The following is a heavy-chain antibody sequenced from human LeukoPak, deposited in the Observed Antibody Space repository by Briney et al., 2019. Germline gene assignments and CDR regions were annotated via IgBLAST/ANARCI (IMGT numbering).Heavy chain of an antibody. D-gene: IGHD1-26*01. V-gene: IGHV3-23*01. CDR2: ISGRGDRT. CDR3: ARGGGSPYYYYGMDV. Sequence: GGSLRLSCAASGFSFCSYAMNWVRQAPGEGLEWVSAISGRGDRTYYADSVKGRFTISRDNSKNTLYLHMNSLRAEDTAVYYCARGGGSPYYYYGMDVWGQGTTVTVSS. CDR1: GFSFCSYA. J-gene: IGHJ6*02.